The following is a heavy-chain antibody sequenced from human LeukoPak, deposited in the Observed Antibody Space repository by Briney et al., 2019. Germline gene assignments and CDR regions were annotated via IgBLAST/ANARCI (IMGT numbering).Heavy chain of an antibody. D-gene: IGHD3-16*01. J-gene: IGHJ6*03. V-gene: IGHV1-18*01. CDR2: ISAYNGNT. CDR1: GYTFTSYG. Sequence: ASXXVSCKASGYTFTSYGISWVRQAPGQGLEWMGWISAYNGNTNYAQKLQGRVTLTTDTSTSTAYMELRSLRSDDTAVYYCARWGYYYYYMDVWGKGTTVTVSS. CDR3: ARWGYYYYYMDV.